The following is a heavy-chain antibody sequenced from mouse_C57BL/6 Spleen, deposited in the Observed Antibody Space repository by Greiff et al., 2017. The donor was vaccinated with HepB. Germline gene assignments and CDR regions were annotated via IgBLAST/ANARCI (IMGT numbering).Heavy chain of an antibody. D-gene: IGHD2-3*01. CDR2: IHPNSGST. CDR3: ARSDDGYYYAMDY. J-gene: IGHJ4*01. V-gene: IGHV1-64*01. Sequence: QVQLQQPGAELVKPGASVKLSCKASGYTFTSYWMHWVKQRPGQGLEWIGMIHPNSGSTNYNEKFKSKATLTVDKSSSTAYMQLSSLTSEYSAVYYCARSDDGYYYAMDYWGQGTSVTVSS. CDR1: GYTFTSYW.